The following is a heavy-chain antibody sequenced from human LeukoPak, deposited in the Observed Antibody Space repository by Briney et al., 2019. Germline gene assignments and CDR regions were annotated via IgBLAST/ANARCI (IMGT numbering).Heavy chain of an antibody. D-gene: IGHD3-16*01. J-gene: IGHJ5*02. CDR2: IYYSGST. V-gene: IGHV4-39*02. CDR1: GGSIRSSSYY. CDR3: ARERYYAPLDP. Sequence: SETLSLTCTVSGGSIRSSSYYWGWIRQPPGKGLEWIGSIYYSGSTYYNASLKSRGTISVDTSKNQFSLKLSSVTAADTAVYYCARERYYAPLDPWGQGTLVTVSS.